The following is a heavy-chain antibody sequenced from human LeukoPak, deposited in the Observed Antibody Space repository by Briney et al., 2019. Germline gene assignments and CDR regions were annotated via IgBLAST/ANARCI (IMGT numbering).Heavy chain of an antibody. CDR2: IYNSGST. V-gene: IGHV4-59*01. D-gene: IGHD3-3*01. Sequence: SETLSLTCTVSGDSFSYFYWSWIRQPPGKGLEWIGYIYNSGSTNYNPSLKSRVTISLDTSKNQFSLKLSSVTAADTAVYYCARYVNYDFWSGYFAHSNDQDAFDIWGQGTMVTVSS. CDR1: GDSFSYFY. J-gene: IGHJ3*02. CDR3: ARYVNYDFWSGYFAHSNDQDAFDI.